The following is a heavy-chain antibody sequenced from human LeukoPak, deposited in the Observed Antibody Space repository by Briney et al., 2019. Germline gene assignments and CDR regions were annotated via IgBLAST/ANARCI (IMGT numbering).Heavy chain of an antibody. CDR2: IWYDGSNK. V-gene: IGHV3-33*01. J-gene: IGHJ4*02. CDR1: GFAFSNYG. D-gene: IGHD6-13*01. CDR3: ARGPIAAVRFDY. Sequence: PGGSLRHSCAASGFAFSNYGMHWVRQAPDKGLEWLAVIWYDGSNKYYADSVKGRFTNSRDNSKNTLYLQINSLRAEDTAVYYCARGPIAAVRFDYWGQGTLVTVSS.